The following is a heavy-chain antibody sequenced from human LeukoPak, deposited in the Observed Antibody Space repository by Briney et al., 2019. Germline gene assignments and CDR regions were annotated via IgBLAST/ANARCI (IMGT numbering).Heavy chain of an antibody. D-gene: IGHD2-15*01. CDR3: ARDLGGPDY. CDR1: GFTFSSYW. V-gene: IGHV3-74*01. CDR2: INNDGSNI. J-gene: IGHJ4*02. Sequence: GGSLRLSCAASGFTFSSYWMHWVRHAPGKGLVWVSRINNDGSNIRYADSVKGRFTISRDNAKNTLYLQMNSLRAEDTAVYYCARDLGGPDYWGQGTLVTVSS.